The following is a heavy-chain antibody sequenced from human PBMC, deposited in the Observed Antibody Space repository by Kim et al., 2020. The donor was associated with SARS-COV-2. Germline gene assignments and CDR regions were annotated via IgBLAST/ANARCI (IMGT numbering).Heavy chain of an antibody. CDR2: IGTTGGGT. CDR1: GFTFSAYA. CDR3: ARDVSGRYSENI. V-gene: IGHV3-23*01. D-gene: IGHD1-26*01. J-gene: IGHJ3*02. Sequence: GGSLRLSCAASGFTFSAYAMSWVRQVPGKGLEWVSVIGTTGGGTYYAGSVRGRFTISRDNSKNTLYLQMNSLRAEDTALYYCARDVSGRYSENIWGQGTMVTVSS.